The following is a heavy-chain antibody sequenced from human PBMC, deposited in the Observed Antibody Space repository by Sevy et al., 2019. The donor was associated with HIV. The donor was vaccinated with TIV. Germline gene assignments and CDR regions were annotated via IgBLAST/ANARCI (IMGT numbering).Heavy chain of an antibody. CDR3: TRGGFDGYDHWGYYYYYMDV. D-gene: IGHD5-12*01. Sequence: GGSLRLSCAASGFTFSGSAMHWVRQASGKGLEWVGRIRSKANSYATAYAASVKGRVTISRDDSKNTAYLQMNSLKTEETAVYYCTRGGFDGYDHWGYYYYYMDVWGKGTTVTVSS. CDR2: IRSKANSYAT. V-gene: IGHV3-73*01. CDR1: GFTFSGSA. J-gene: IGHJ6*03.